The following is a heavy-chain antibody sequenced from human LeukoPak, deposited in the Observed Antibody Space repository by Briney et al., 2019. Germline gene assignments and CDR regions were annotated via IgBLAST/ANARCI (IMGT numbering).Heavy chain of an antibody. CDR3: AQDVFRYNSGSQAV. CDR1: GFTFSSYA. Sequence: PGGSLRLSCAASGFTFSSYAMNWVRQAPGKGLEWVSIISDSGGTTFYANSVQGRFTISRDNSKNIVYLQMNSLRVEDTAVYYCAQDVFRYNSGSQAVWGQGTTVTVSS. J-gene: IGHJ6*02. V-gene: IGHV3-23*01. D-gene: IGHD3-10*01. CDR2: ISDSGGTT.